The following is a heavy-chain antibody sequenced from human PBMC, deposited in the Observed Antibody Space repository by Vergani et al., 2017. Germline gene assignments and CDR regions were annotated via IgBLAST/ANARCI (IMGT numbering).Heavy chain of an antibody. Sequence: QLQLQESGPGLVKPSETLSLSCRVSGDSISSGYYWDWIRQPPGKGLEWIGSIYRTGRTHFNPSLKSRVTISVDTSNNHFSLRLNSLTAAATAVYYCARRSGIVYDIFSGTQYFFDFWGQGTLVTVSS. CDR3: ARRSGIVYDIFSGTQYFFDF. CDR1: GDSISSGYY. J-gene: IGHJ4*02. D-gene: IGHD3-9*01. CDR2: IYRTGRT. V-gene: IGHV4-38-2*01.